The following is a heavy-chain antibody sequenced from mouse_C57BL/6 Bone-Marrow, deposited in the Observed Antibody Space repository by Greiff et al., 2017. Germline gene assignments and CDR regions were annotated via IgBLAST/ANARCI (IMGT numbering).Heavy chain of an antibody. J-gene: IGHJ2*01. V-gene: IGHV1-59*01. CDR1: GYTFTSYW. CDR2: IDPSDSYT. Sequence: VQLQQPGAELVRPGTSVKLSCKASGYTFTSYWMHWVKQRPGQGLEWIGVIDPSDSYTNYNQKFKGKATLPADTSSSTAYMQLSSLTSEDSAVYYCATPRGRDYCGQGTTLTVSS. CDR3: ATPRGRDY. D-gene: IGHD3-3*01.